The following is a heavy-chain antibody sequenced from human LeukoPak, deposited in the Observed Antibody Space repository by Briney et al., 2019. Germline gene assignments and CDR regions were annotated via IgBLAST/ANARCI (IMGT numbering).Heavy chain of an antibody. D-gene: IGHD3-10*01. J-gene: IGHJ4*02. CDR2: IYSGGST. Sequence: PGGSLRLSCAASGFTVSSNYMSWVRQAPGKGLEWVSVIYSGGSTYYADSVKGRFTISRDNSKNTLYLQMNSLRAEDTAVYYCAKERDYYGSGRGLYFDYWGQGTLVTVSS. CDR3: AKERDYYGSGRGLYFDY. CDR1: GFTVSSNY. V-gene: IGHV3-53*01.